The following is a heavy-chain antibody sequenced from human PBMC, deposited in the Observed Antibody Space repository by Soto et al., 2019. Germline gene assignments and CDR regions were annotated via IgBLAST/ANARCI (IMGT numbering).Heavy chain of an antibody. Sequence: ASVKVSCKASGYTFTSYGISWVRQAPGQGLEWMGWISAYNGNTNYAQKLQGRVTMTTDTSTSTAYMELRSLRSDDTAVYYCARNFGVVASYYYYYYMDVWGKGTTVTVSS. D-gene: IGHD3-3*01. CDR1: GYTFTSYG. V-gene: IGHV1-18*01. J-gene: IGHJ6*03. CDR3: ARNFGVVASYYYYYYMDV. CDR2: ISAYNGNT.